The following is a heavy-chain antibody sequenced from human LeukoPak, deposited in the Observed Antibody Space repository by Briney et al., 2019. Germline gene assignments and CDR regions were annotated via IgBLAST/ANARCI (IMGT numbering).Heavy chain of an antibody. V-gene: IGHV3-23*01. D-gene: IGHD5-18*01. Sequence: GGTLRLSCAASGFTFSSYGMSWVRQAPGKGLEWVSAISGSGGSTYYADSVKGRFTISRDNSKNTLYLQMNSLRAEDTAVYYCAKAKWIQTYYFDYWGQGTLVTVSS. CDR2: ISGSGGST. CDR1: GFTFSSYG. J-gene: IGHJ4*02. CDR3: AKAKWIQTYYFDY.